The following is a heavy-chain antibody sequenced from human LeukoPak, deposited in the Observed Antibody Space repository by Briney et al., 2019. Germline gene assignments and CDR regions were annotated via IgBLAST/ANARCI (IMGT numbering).Heavy chain of an antibody. CDR1: GGSISSYY. D-gene: IGHD4-17*01. V-gene: IGHV4-4*07. Sequence: PSETLSLTCTVSGGSISSYYWSWIRQPAGKGLEWIGRINTSGNTNYNPSLKSRVTMSVDTSKNQSSLKLTSVTAADTAVYYCARAGDYGDYVGWFDPWGQGTLVTVSS. J-gene: IGHJ5*02. CDR3: ARAGDYGDYVGWFDP. CDR2: INTSGNT.